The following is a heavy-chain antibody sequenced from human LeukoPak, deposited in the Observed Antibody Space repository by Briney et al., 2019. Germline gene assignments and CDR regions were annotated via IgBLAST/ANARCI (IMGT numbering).Heavy chain of an antibody. J-gene: IGHJ4*02. CDR2: ISWDGGST. Sequence: GGSLRLSCAASGFTYDDYAMHWVRQAPGKGLECVSLISWDGGSTYYADSVKGRFTISRDNSKNSLYLQMNSLRAEDTALYYCAKDMAAYYYASGNIDYWGQGTLVTVSS. CDR1: GFTYDDYA. CDR3: AKDMAAYYYASGNIDY. D-gene: IGHD3-10*01. V-gene: IGHV3-43D*03.